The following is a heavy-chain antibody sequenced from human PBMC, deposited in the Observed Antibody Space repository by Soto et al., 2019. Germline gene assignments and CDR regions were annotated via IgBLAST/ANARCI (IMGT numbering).Heavy chain of an antibody. CDR1: GGSISSSNW. Sequence: SETLSPTCAVSGGSISSSNWWSWVRQPPGKGLEWIGEIYHSGSTNYNPSLKSRVTISVDKSKNQFSLKLSSVTAADTAVYYCARAFDCSGGSCEPRFDYWGQGTLVTVSS. CDR3: ARAFDCSGGSCEPRFDY. J-gene: IGHJ4*02. D-gene: IGHD2-15*01. CDR2: IYHSGST. V-gene: IGHV4-4*02.